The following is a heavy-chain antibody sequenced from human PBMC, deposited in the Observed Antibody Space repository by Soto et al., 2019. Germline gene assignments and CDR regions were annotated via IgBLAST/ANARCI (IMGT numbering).Heavy chain of an antibody. V-gene: IGHV3-23*01. CDR3: AAYDPLDY. J-gene: IGHJ4*02. Sequence: EVQLLESGGGLVQPGGSLRLSCAASGFTFSSYAMSWVRQAPGKGLVWVSAIRGSGGGTYYADSVKGRCTISRDNAKNTLYLQMNSLRAEDTAVYYCAAYDPLDYWGQGTLVTVSS. CDR1: GFTFSSYA. D-gene: IGHD3-16*01. CDR2: IRGSGGGT.